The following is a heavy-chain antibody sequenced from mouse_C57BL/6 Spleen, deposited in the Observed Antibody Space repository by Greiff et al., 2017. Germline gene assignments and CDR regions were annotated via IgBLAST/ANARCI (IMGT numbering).Heavy chain of an antibody. CDR2: INPNNGGT. J-gene: IGHJ2*01. CDR3: ARGDWPTDY. V-gene: IGHV1-26*01. Sequence: EVQLQQSGPELVKPGASVKISCKASGYTFTDYYMYWVKQSHGKSLEWIGDINPNNGGTSYNQKFKGKATLTVDKSSSTAYMELRSLTSEDSAVYYCARGDWPTDYWGQGTTLTVSS. D-gene: IGHD4-1*01. CDR1: GYTFTDYY.